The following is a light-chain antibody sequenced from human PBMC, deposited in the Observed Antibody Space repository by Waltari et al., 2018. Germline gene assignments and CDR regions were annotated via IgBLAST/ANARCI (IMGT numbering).Light chain of an antibody. V-gene: IGLV1-51*01. J-gene: IGLJ3*02. CDR3: GTWDTGLAAEV. CDR2: DHY. Sequence: QSVLTQPPSVAAAPGQKGTISCSGSSPSIGGNYVLGYQLLPVTAPKLLIYDHYNRPSGIPDRFSGSKSGTSAPLVITGLQTGDEADYYCGTWDTGLAAEVFGGGTKLTVL. CDR1: SPSIGGNY.